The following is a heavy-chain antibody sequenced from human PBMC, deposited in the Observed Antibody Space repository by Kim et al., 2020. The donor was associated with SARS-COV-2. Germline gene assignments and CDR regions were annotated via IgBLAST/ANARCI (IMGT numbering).Heavy chain of an antibody. V-gene: IGHV1-3*01. D-gene: IGHD6-19*01. CDR2: NT. J-gene: IGHJ4*02. CDR3: ARGSGWAFDY. Sequence: NTKFSQKFQGRVTITRDTSASTAYMELPSLRSEDTAIYYCARGSGWAFDYWGQGTLVTVAS.